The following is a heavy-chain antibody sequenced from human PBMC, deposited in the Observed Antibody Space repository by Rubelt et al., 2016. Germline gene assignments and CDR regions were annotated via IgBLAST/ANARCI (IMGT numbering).Heavy chain of an antibody. CDR2: IIPIFGIA. D-gene: IGHD3-3*01. J-gene: IGHJ4*02. V-gene: IGHV1-69*04. CDR1: GGTFSSYA. CDR3: ARGGLTAFGSFDY. Sequence: GGTFSSYAISWVRQAPGQGLEWMGRIIPIFGIANYAQKFQGRVTVTADKSTSTAHMELSSLRSEDTALYYCARGGLTAFGSFDYGCQGTRTTVTS.